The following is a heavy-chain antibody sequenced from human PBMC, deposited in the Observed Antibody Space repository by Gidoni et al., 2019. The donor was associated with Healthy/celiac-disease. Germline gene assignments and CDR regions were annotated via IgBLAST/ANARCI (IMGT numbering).Heavy chain of an antibody. D-gene: IGHD2-2*01. CDR3: ARALSYCSSTSCSIYGMDV. V-gene: IGHV4-61*02. J-gene: IGHJ6*02. CDR1: VGSISSGIYY. CDR2: IYTSGST. Sequence: QVQLQESGPGLVKPSQTLSLTCTVSVGSISSGIYYWSWIRQPAGKGLEWIGRIYTSGSTNYNPSLKSRVTISVDTSKNQFSLKLSSVTAADTAVYYCARALSYCSSTSCSIYGMDVWGQGTTVTVSS.